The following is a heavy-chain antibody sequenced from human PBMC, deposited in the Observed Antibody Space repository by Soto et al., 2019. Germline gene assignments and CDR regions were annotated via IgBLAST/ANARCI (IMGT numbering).Heavy chain of an antibody. CDR2: IYSSGST. D-gene: IGHD3-3*01. J-gene: IGHJ5*02. CDR3: ARGKRFSDSFDP. Sequence: SETLSLTCTVTGGTISGYYWTWIRQSAGGGLEWIGRIYSSGSTNYNPSLKSRVTISLDTSMNHFSLRLSSVTAADTAVYYCARGKRFSDSFDPWGQGTLVTVSS. V-gene: IGHV4-4*07. CDR1: GGTISGYY.